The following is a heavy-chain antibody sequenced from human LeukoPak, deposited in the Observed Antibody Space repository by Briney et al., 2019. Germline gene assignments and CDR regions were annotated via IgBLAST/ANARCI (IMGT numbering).Heavy chain of an antibody. D-gene: IGHD3-10*01. CDR2: IYYSGST. V-gene: IGHV4-39*07. CDR3: ARASRGHDY. Sequence: PSETLSLTCTVSGGSISSSSYYWGWIRQPPGKGLEWIGSIYYSGSTYYNPSLKSRVTISVDTSKNQFSPKLTSVTAADTAVYYCARASRGHDYWGQGTLVTVSS. J-gene: IGHJ4*02. CDR1: GGSISSSSYY.